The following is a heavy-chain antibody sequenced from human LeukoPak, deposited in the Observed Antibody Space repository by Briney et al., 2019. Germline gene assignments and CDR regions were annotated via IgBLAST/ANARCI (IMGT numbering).Heavy chain of an antibody. CDR2: ISTGSSYI. D-gene: IGHD2-8*01. V-gene: IGHV3-21*01. CDR3: ARDPDPRYCTNGVCSGWFDP. J-gene: IGHJ5*02. Sequence: GGSLRLSCAASGFTFSSYSMNWVRQAPGKGLEWVSSISTGSSYIYYADSVKGRFTISRDNAKNSLYLQMNSLRAEDTAVYYCARDPDPRYCTNGVCSGWFDPWGQGTLVTVSS. CDR1: GFTFSSYS.